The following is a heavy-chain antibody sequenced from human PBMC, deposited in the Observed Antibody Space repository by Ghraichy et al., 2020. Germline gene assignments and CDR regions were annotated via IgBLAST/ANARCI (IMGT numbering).Heavy chain of an antibody. Sequence: SETLSLTCAVYGGSFSGYYWSWIRQPPGKGLEWIGEINHSGSTNYNPSLKSRVTISVDTSKNQFSLKLSSVTAADTAVYYCARFSVGATRFDYWGQGTLVTVSS. CDR2: INHSGST. D-gene: IGHD1-26*01. CDR3: ARFSVGATRFDY. J-gene: IGHJ4*02. CDR1: GGSFSGYY. V-gene: IGHV4-34*01.